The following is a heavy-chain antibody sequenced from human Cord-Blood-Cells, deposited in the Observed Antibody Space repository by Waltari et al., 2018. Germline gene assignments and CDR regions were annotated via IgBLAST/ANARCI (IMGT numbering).Heavy chain of an antibody. Sequence: QVQLQQWGAGLLRPSETLSLTCAVYGGSFRGYYWTWIRQPPGKGLEWLGEINHSGSTNYNPSLKSRVTISVDTSKNQFSLKLSSVTAADTAVYYCARSADYGSGRWFDPWGQGTLVTVSS. J-gene: IGHJ5*02. CDR1: GGSFRGYY. V-gene: IGHV4-34*01. CDR3: ARSADYGSGRWFDP. D-gene: IGHD3-10*01. CDR2: INHSGST.